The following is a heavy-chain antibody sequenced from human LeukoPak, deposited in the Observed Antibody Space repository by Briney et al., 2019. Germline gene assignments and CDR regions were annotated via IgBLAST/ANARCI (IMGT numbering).Heavy chain of an antibody. J-gene: IGHJ4*02. Sequence: GPALVKPTQTLTLTCTFSGFSLTTTGICVNWIRQTPAKALEWLARIAREDEQYYSTSLRTRLTISKYTSKNQVVLTMTNMDPADTATYYCAREPIAVTGIGVFDSWGQGTLVTVSS. CDR3: AREPIAVTGIGVFDS. CDR2: IAREDEQ. CDR1: GFSLTTTGIC. D-gene: IGHD6-19*01. V-gene: IGHV2-70*11.